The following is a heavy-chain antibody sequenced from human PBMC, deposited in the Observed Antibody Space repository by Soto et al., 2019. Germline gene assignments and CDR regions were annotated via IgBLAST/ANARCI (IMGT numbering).Heavy chain of an antibody. J-gene: IGHJ4*02. Sequence: QVQLVQSGAEVKKPGASVKVSCKASGYTFTSYGISWVRQAPGQGLEWMGWISAYNGNTNYAQKLQGRGTMTTDTATSTAYMELRSLRSDDTAVYYCARDKRLDIVVVVAAKGVSAYWGQGTLVTVSS. CDR2: ISAYNGNT. D-gene: IGHD2-15*01. V-gene: IGHV1-18*01. CDR3: ARDKRLDIVVVVAAKGVSAY. CDR1: GYTFTSYG.